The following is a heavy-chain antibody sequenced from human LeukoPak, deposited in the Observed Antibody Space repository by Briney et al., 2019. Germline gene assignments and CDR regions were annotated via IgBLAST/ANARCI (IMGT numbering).Heavy chain of an antibody. CDR3: AKDFAYYYDSSGHALDI. D-gene: IGHD3-22*01. Sequence: GGSLRLSCAASGFTFSSYAMSWVRQAPGKGLEWVSAISGSGGSTYYADSAKGRFTISRDDSKNTLYLQMNSLRAEDTAVYYCAKDFAYYYDSSGHALDIWGQGTMVTVSS. CDR2: ISGSGGST. V-gene: IGHV3-23*01. CDR1: GFTFSSYA. J-gene: IGHJ3*02.